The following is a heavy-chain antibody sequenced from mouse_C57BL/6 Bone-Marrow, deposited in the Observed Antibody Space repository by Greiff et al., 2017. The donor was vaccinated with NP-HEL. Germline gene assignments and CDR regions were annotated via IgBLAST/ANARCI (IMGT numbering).Heavy chain of an antibody. CDR1: EYEFPSHD. V-gene: IGHV5-2*01. CDR2: INSDGGST. D-gene: IGHD2-2*01. Sequence: EVQGVESGGGLVQPGESLKLSCESNEYEFPSHDMSWVRKTPEKRLELVAAINSDGGSTYYPDTMERRFIISRDNTKKTLYLQMSSLRSEDTALYYCARHYGYDRGFSYFDYWGQGTTLTVSS. J-gene: IGHJ2*01. CDR3: ARHYGYDRGFSYFDY.